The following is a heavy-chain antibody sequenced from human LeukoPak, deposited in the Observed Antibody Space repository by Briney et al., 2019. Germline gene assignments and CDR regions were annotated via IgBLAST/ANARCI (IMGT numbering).Heavy chain of an antibody. D-gene: IGHD5-18*01. Sequence: PSQTLSLTCTVSGVPISSGDYYWSWIRQHPGKGREWIGYIYYSGDTYYNPSLKSRITISVDTSKNQFSLKLSSVTAADTAVYYCARAPRDTNSWYYFDYWGQGTLVSVSS. J-gene: IGHJ4*02. V-gene: IGHV4-31*02. CDR1: GVPISSGDYY. CDR3: ARAPRDTNSWYYFDY. CDR2: IYYSGDT.